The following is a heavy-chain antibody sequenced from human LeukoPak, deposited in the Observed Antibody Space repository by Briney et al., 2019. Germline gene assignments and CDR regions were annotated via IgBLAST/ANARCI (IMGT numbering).Heavy chain of an antibody. CDR1: GYTFTIYY. CDR2: INPSGGST. V-gene: IGHV1-46*01. CDR3: ARDQEGFDY. Sequence: ASVKVSCKASGYTFTIYYMHSVRQAPGQALEWMGIINPSGGSTSYAQKFQGRVTVTRDTSTSTVHMELSGLRSEDTAVYYCARDQEGFDYWGQGTLVTVSS. J-gene: IGHJ4*02.